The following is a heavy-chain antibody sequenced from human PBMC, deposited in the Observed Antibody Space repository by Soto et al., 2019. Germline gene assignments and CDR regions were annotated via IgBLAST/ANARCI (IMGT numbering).Heavy chain of an antibody. D-gene: IGHD2-2*01. CDR1: GDSISSGGYY. J-gene: IGHJ4*02. CDR2: IYYSGST. Sequence: SETLSLTCTVSGDSISSGGYYWSWIRQHPGKGLEWIGYIYYSGSTYYNPSLKSRVTMSIDTSENQFSLKLTSVTAADTAVYYCARGRYCSSASCYASFDYWGQGTLVTVSS. CDR3: ARGRYCSSASCYASFDY. V-gene: IGHV4-31*03.